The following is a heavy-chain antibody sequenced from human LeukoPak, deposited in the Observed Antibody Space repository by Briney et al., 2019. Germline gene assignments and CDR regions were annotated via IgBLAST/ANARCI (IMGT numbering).Heavy chain of an antibody. V-gene: IGHV5-51*01. Sequence: GESLKISCKGSGYSFTSYWIGWVRQMPGKGLEWMAIIYPGDSDTRYSPSFQGQVTISADKSISTAYLQWSSLKASDTAMYYCARHRMSNYYYMDVWGKGTTVTVSS. J-gene: IGHJ6*03. CDR3: ARHRMSNYYYMDV. CDR1: GYSFTSYW. CDR2: IYPGDSDT. D-gene: IGHD2-15*01.